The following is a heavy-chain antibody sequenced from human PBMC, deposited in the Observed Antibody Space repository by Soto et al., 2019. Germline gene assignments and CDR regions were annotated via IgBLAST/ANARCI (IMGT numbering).Heavy chain of an antibody. CDR2: ISSSGSTI. J-gene: IGHJ3*02. D-gene: IGHD1-26*01. CDR1: GFTFSSYE. V-gene: IGHV3-48*03. Sequence: EVQLVESGGGLVQPGGSLRLSCAASGFTFSSYEMNWVRQAPGKGLEWVSYISSSGSTIYYADSVKGRFTISRDNAKNSLYLQMNSLRAEDTAVYYCAKEGGWELLRYAFDIWGQGTMVTVSS. CDR3: AKEGGWELLRYAFDI.